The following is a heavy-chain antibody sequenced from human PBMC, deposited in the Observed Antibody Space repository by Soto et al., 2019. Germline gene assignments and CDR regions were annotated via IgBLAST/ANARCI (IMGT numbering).Heavy chain of an antibody. CDR1: GGSISSYY. D-gene: IGHD6-6*01. CDR2: IDISGRS. Sequence: QVHLQESGPGLVKPSETLSLTCIVSGGSISSYYWSWIRQPAGKGLEWIGRIDISGRSDHNPSLKSRVTMSVEPSKNQFSLKLSSVTAADTAVYYCARDQHVPGVDIWGQGTMVTVSS. CDR3: ARDQHVPGVDI. V-gene: IGHV4-4*07. J-gene: IGHJ3*02.